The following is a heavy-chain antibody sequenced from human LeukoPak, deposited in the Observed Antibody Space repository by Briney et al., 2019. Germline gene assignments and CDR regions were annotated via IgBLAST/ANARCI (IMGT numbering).Heavy chain of an antibody. D-gene: IGHD3-3*01. Sequence: ASVKVSCKASGYTFTSYAMHWVRQAPGQRLEWMGWINAGNGNTKYSQKFQGRVTITRDASASTAYMGLSSLRSEDTAVYYCARDHYDFWSGYYSYGMDVWGQGTTVTVSS. V-gene: IGHV1-3*01. CDR3: ARDHYDFWSGYYSYGMDV. CDR2: INAGNGNT. J-gene: IGHJ6*02. CDR1: GYTFTSYA.